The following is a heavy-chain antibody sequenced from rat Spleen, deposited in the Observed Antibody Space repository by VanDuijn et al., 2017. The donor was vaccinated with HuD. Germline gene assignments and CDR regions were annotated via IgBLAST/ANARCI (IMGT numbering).Heavy chain of an antibody. CDR2: IWGDGST. D-gene: IGHD1-11*01. CDR1: GFSLTSYH. J-gene: IGHJ4*01. CDR3: ARSGRVGYPYVMDA. V-gene: IGHV2S61*01. Sequence: QVQLKESGPGLVQPSQTLSLTCTVSGFSLTSYHISWVRQPPGKGLEWMGGIWGDGSTNYNSALKSRLSINRDTSKSQVFLKMNNLQTEDTAMYFCARSGRVGYPYVMDAWGQGASVTVSS.